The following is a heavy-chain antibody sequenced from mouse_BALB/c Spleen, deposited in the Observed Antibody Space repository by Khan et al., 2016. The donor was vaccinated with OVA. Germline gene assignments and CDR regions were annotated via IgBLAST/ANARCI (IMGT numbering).Heavy chain of an antibody. Sequence: VQLQQSGAELARPGASVKLSCKASGYTFTDYYINWVKQRTGQGLEWIGEIYPGSGNTYFNEKFKVKATLTADKSSSTAYMQLSSLTSEDSAVYFCARSAYYGNYGAYWGQGTLVTVSA. J-gene: IGHJ3*01. CDR1: GYTFTDYY. V-gene: IGHV1-77*01. CDR3: ARSAYYGNYGAY. D-gene: IGHD2-10*01. CDR2: IYPGSGNT.